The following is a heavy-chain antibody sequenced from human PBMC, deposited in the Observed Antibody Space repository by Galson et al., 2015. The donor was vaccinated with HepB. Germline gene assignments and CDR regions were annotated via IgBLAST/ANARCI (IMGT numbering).Heavy chain of an antibody. J-gene: IGHJ4*02. CDR2: INPHSGGT. D-gene: IGHD6-19*01. CDR3: ARESGNGWRFDL. Sequence: SVKVSCKASGYILSGHYIHWVRQAPGRGLEWMGRINPHSGGTKFVQRFQDRVTITGDTSNSTAYLEVTSLESDDTAIYFCARESGNGWRFDLWGQGSLVTVSS. V-gene: IGHV1-2*06. CDR1: GYILSGHY.